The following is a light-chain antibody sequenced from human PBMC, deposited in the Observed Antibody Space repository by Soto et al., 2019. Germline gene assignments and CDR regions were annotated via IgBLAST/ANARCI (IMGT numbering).Light chain of an antibody. CDR2: DAS. CDR1: QTISIW. J-gene: IGKJ1*01. Sequence: DIQMTQSPSTLSASVGDRVTITCRARQTISIWLAWYQQKPGKAPKLLIYDASILESGVPSRFSGSGSGTEFTLTISSLQPDDFATYYCQQYNSYRTFGQRTKVEIK. CDR3: QQYNSYRT. V-gene: IGKV1-5*01.